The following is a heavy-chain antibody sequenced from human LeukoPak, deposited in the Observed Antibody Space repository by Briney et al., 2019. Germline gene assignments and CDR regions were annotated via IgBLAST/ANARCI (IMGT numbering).Heavy chain of an antibody. D-gene: IGHD1-26*01. CDR2: ISSSSSYI. J-gene: IGHJ6*03. CDR1: GFTFSSYS. CDR3: ARVRGGSFYYYYMDV. V-gene: IGHV3-21*04. Sequence: GGSLRLSCAASGFTFSSYSMNWVRQAPGKGLEWVSSISSSSSYIYYADSVKGRFTISRDNAKNSLYLQMNSLRAEDTALYYCARVRGGSFYYYYMDVWGKGTTVTVSS.